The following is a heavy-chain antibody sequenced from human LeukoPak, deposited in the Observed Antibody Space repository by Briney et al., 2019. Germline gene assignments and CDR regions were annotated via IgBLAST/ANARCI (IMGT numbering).Heavy chain of an antibody. V-gene: IGHV3-23*01. Sequence: QPGGSLRLSCAASGFTFSSYAMSRVRQAPGKGLEWVSAISGSGGSTYYADSVKGRFTISRDNSKNTLYLQMNSLRAEDTAVYYCAKGLASYYYYGMDVWGQGTTVTVSS. D-gene: IGHD3-16*01. J-gene: IGHJ6*02. CDR2: ISGSGGST. CDR3: AKGLASYYYYGMDV. CDR1: GFTFSSYA.